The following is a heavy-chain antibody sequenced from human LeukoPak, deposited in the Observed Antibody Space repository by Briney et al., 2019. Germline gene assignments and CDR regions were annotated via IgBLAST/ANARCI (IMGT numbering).Heavy chain of an antibody. CDR1: GYTFTTYG. Sequence: ASVTVSCMASGYTFTTYGITWVRQAPGQGLEWMGWVSAYNGNTNYAQKLQGRVTMTTGTSTSTAYMELRSLRSDDTAVYYCARALVDGYKELGYWGQGTLVTVSS. D-gene: IGHD5-24*01. CDR2: VSAYNGNT. V-gene: IGHV1-18*01. J-gene: IGHJ4*02. CDR3: ARALVDGYKELGY.